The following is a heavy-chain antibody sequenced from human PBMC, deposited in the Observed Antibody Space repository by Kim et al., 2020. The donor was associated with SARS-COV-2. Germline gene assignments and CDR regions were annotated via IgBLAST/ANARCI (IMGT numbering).Heavy chain of an antibody. Sequence: SVKVSCKASGGTFSSYAISWVRQAPGQGLEWMGGIIPIFGTANYAQKFQGRVTITADESTSTAYMELSSLRSEDTAVYYCARDDAIAAAGSYYYYGMDVWGQGTTVTVSS. CDR2: IIPIFGTA. V-gene: IGHV1-69*13. CDR3: ARDDAIAAAGSYYYYGMDV. D-gene: IGHD6-13*01. J-gene: IGHJ6*02. CDR1: GGTFSSYA.